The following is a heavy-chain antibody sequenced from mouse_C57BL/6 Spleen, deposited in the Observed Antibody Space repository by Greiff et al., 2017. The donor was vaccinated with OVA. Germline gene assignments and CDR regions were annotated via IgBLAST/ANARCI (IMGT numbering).Heavy chain of an antibody. V-gene: IGHV1-19*01. J-gene: IGHJ4*01. D-gene: IGHD1-1*01. CDR3: ARRRDYYGSYAMDY. CDR2: INPYNGGT. Sequence: EVQLQQSGPVLVKPGASVKMSCKASGYTFTDYYMNWVKQSHGKSLEWIGVINPYNGGTSYNQKFKGKATLTVDKSSSTAYMELNSLTSEDSAVYYCARRRDYYGSYAMDYWGQGTSVTVSS. CDR1: GYTFTDYY.